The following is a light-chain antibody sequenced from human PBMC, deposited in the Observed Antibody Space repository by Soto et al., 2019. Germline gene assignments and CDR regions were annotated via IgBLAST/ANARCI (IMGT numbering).Light chain of an antibody. Sequence: TQSPSSLSASVGDTVTISCRASQDISTYLAWYQQRPGQAPRLLMYGASSRATGIPDRFSGSGSGADFTLTISRLEPEDFAVYYCHQYGGSPPTFGQGTKLQIK. V-gene: IGKV3-20*01. J-gene: IGKJ2*01. CDR2: GAS. CDR3: HQYGGSPPT. CDR1: QDISTY.